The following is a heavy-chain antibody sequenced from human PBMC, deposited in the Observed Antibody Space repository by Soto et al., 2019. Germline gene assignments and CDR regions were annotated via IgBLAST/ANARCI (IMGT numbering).Heavy chain of an antibody. Sequence: PGGSLRLSCAASGFSSYGMHWVRQAPGKGLEWVAVISYDGSNKYYADSVKGRFTISRDNSKNTLYLQMNSLRAEDTAVYYCARGYCSGGSCYERLDYWGQGTLVTVSS. V-gene: IGHV3-30*03. D-gene: IGHD2-15*01. CDR3: ARGYCSGGSCYERLDY. J-gene: IGHJ4*02. CDR1: GFSSYG. CDR2: ISYDGSNK.